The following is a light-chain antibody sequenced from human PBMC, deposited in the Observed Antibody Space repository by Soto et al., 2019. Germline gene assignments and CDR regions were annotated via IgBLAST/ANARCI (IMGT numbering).Light chain of an antibody. CDR1: QSVSSN. V-gene: IGKV3-15*01. Sequence: EIVMTQSPATLSVSPGARATLSCRASQSVSSNLAWYQQKPGQAPRLLIYGASTRATGIPARFSGSGSGTDFTLTISGLEPEDFAVYYCQQYGNSRGTFGQGTKVDIK. CDR3: QQYGNSRGT. J-gene: IGKJ1*01. CDR2: GAS.